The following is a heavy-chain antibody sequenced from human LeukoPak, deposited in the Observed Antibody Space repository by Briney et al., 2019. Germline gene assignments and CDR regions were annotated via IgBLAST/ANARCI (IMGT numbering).Heavy chain of an antibody. CDR2: INPSVGST. V-gene: IGHV1-46*01. J-gene: IGHJ4*02. D-gene: IGHD3-16*01. CDR1: GYTFTSYY. CDR3: AGAGRGGGFDY. Sequence: ASLKVSCKASGYTFTSYYMHWVRQAPGQGLEWMGIINPSVGSTSYAQKFQGRLTMTRDTSTGTVYMELDILRSEDTGVYYCAGAGRGGGFDYWGQGTLVIVSS.